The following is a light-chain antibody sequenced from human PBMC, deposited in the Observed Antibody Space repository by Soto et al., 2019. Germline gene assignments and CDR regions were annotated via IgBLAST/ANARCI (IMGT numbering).Light chain of an antibody. CDR3: NSYVTSNVVV. V-gene: IGLV2-8*01. J-gene: IGLJ2*01. CDR1: RDDVGGYNY. Sequence: QLVLTQPPSASGSLGQAVTISCTGTRDDVGGYNYVSWYQQHPGKAPRLILYEVTKRPSGVPARFSGSKSGNTASLTVSGLQAEDEAVYYCNSYVTSNVVVFGGGTKLTVL. CDR2: EVT.